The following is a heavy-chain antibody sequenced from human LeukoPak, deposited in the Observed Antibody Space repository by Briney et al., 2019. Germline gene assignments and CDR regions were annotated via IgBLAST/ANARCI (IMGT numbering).Heavy chain of an antibody. CDR1: GFTFSSHS. D-gene: IGHD3-3*01. V-gene: IGHV3-7*01. CDR3: ARAMGTSYGFWSGSYTVSYYYYMDV. Sequence: GESLKISCATFGFTFSSHSISWVRQAPGKGLEWVANIKQDGSEKHYVDSVKGRFSISRDNTKNSLYLQMSSLRAEDTAVYYCARAMGTSYGFWSGSYTVSYYYYMDVWGKGTTVAVS. CDR2: IKQDGSEK. J-gene: IGHJ6*03.